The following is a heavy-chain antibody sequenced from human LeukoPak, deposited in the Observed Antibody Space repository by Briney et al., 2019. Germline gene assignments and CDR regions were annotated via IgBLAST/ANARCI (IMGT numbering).Heavy chain of an antibody. Sequence: QAGGSLRLSCAASGFTFSSYGMHWVRQAPDKGLEWVAFIRYDGNSKDYADSVKGRFTTSRDNSKNTLYLQMNSLRGEDTALYYCVKGGGYSYENYYYYMDVWGKGTTVTVSS. CDR1: GFTFSSYG. CDR3: VKGGGYSYENYYYYMDV. J-gene: IGHJ6*03. CDR2: IRYDGNSK. D-gene: IGHD5-18*01. V-gene: IGHV3-30*02.